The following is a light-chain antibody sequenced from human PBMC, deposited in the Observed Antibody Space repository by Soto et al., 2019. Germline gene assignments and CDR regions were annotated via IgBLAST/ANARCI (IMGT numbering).Light chain of an antibody. CDR1: GSVSSI. Sequence: MTHSPATLSLSPGERATLSCMASGSVSSILAWYHQRPGQAPRPVIYGASTRATGIPARFSGGGSGTEFTLTISSLQSEDFAVYYCQQYNSWPPITFGQGTRLEI. V-gene: IGKV3-15*01. J-gene: IGKJ5*01. CDR3: QQYNSWPPIT. CDR2: GAS.